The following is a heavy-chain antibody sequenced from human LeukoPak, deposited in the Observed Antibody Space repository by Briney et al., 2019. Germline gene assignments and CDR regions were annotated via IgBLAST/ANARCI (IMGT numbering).Heavy chain of an antibody. J-gene: IGHJ5*02. D-gene: IGHD1-1*01. CDR3: AKMGGTTGTHWLDP. V-gene: IGHV3-23*01. Sequence: LTGGSLRLSCAASGFTFSSYAMSWVRQAPGKGLEWVSGISASGGSRNYADSVKGRFTISRDNSKNTLYLQMNSLRADDTAVYYCAKMGGTTGTHWLDPWGQGTLVTVSS. CDR1: GFTFSSYA. CDR2: ISASGGSR.